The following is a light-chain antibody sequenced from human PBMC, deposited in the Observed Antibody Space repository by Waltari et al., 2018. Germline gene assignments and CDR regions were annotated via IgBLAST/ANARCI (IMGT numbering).Light chain of an antibody. V-gene: IGKV1-12*01. CDR2: KAS. CDR1: QDINSW. CDR3: QQYNNAPRT. J-gene: IGKJ1*01. Sequence: DVQMTQSPSSLSASVGDRVTITCRASQDINSWLAWYQQKPGKAPKLLIYKASSLQSGVPSRFSGSGSGTDFTLTISSLQSEDFATYYCQQYNNAPRTFDQGTKVEIK.